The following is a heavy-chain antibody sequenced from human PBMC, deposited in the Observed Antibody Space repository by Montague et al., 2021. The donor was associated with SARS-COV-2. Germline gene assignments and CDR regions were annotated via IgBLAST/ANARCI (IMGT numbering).Heavy chain of an antibody. CDR2: VDYSGNT. CDR1: GGPISGSSDY. D-gene: IGHD5-18*01. CDR3: ARREYSYGWGD. V-gene: IGHV4-39*01. J-gene: IGHJ4*02. Sequence: SETLSLTCTVTGGPISGSSDYWGWIRQSLGKGLEWIASVDYSGNTYYSPSLKSRLTISVDTSKSQFSLKLNSVTAADTALYYCARREYSYGWGDWGQGTLVTVSS.